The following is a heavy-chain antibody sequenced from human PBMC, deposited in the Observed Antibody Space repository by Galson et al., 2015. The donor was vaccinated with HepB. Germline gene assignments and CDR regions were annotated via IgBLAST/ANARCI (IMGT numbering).Heavy chain of an antibody. Sequence: SLRLSCAASGFTLSKHWMYWVRQVPGKGLMWVSGISRDGSFTAYADSVKGRFTISRDNVNNRLYLETGCLRADDTAIYYCTKDSDQGRGFDIWGQGTVVTVSS. CDR2: ISRDGSFT. V-gene: IGHV3-74*01. J-gene: IGHJ3*02. CDR1: GFTLSKHW. D-gene: IGHD3-10*01. CDR3: TKDSDQGRGFDI.